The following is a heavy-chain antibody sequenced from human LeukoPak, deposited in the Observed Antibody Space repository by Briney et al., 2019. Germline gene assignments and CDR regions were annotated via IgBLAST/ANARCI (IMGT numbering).Heavy chain of an antibody. Sequence: PSETLSPTCTISGGSIGGDHWSWIRQAPGEGLEWIGYISYTGSTSYNPSLRSRVTISLNTPENQFSLRLTSVTAADTAVYYCARAVTGTSLVDFWGQGTLVAVS. CDR2: ISYTGST. CDR1: GGSIGGDH. CDR3: ARAVTGTSLVDF. J-gene: IGHJ4*02. V-gene: IGHV4-59*08. D-gene: IGHD6-19*01.